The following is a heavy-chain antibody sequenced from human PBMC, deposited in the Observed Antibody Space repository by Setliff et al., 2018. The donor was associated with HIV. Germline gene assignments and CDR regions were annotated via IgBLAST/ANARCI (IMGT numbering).Heavy chain of an antibody. V-gene: IGHV4-39*01. CDR1: GGSINSRTHY. CDR2: IFYSGIN. J-gene: IGHJ5*02. CDR3: VRQSGSFWYVDP. Sequence: SETLSLTCNVSGGSINSRTHYWGWMRQPPGKGLEWIGSIFYSGINYYNPSPEGRITLSIDLSKNQFSLKLTSVTAADSALYFCVRQSGSFWYVDPWGQGTQVTVSS. D-gene: IGHD1-26*01.